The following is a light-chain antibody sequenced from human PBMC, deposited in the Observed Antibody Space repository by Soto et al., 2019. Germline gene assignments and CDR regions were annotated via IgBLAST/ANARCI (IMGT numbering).Light chain of an antibody. J-gene: IGKJ1*01. Sequence: IVLTQSPGTLSLSPGERATITCRASQSVSNNYLAWYQQKPGQAPRLLTYGASNRATGIPDRFSGSGSGTDFSLTISRLEAEDFAVYYCQQYGSSGTFGQGTKVDIK. V-gene: IGKV3-20*01. CDR1: QSVSNNY. CDR2: GAS. CDR3: QQYGSSGT.